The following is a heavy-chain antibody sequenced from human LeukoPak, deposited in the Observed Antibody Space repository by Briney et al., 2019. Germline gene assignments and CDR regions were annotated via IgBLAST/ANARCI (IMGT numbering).Heavy chain of an antibody. CDR3: ASPAPYESSGYYKL. J-gene: IGHJ4*02. V-gene: IGHV4-59*12. D-gene: IGHD3-22*01. Sequence: SETLSLTCTVSGGSISSYYWSWIRQPPGKGLEWIGYIYYSGSTNYNPSLKSRVTISVDTSKNQFSLQLNSVTAADTAVYYCASPAPYESSGYYKLWGQGILVTVSS. CDR2: IYYSGST. CDR1: GGSISSYY.